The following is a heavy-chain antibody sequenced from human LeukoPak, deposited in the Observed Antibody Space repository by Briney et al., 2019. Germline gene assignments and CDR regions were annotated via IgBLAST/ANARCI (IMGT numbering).Heavy chain of an antibody. CDR1: GYSISSGYY. CDR3: ARGGIVLMVYVHY. Sequence: PSETLSLTCTVSGYSISSGYYWGWIRQPPGKGLEWIGSIYHSGSTYYNPSLKSRVTISVDTSKNQFSLKLSSVTAADTAVYYCARGGIVLMVYVHYWGQGTLVTVSS. V-gene: IGHV4-38-2*02. CDR2: IYHSGST. D-gene: IGHD2-8*01. J-gene: IGHJ4*02.